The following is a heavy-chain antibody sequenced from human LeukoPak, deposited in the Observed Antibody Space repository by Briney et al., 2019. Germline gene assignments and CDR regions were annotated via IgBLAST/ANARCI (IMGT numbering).Heavy chain of an antibody. V-gene: IGHV1-2*02. J-gene: IGHJ6*03. Sequence: GASVMVSCKASGYTFTSYGISWVRQAPGQGLEWMGWINPNSGGTNYAQKFQGRVTMTRDTSISTAYMELSRLRSDDTAVYYCARGASPVYYYYYMDVWGKGTTVTVSS. CDR1: GYTFTSYG. CDR2: INPNSGGT. D-gene: IGHD1-26*01. CDR3: ARGASPVYYYYYMDV.